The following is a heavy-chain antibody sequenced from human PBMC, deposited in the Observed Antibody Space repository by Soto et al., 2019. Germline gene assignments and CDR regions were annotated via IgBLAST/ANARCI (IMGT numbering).Heavy chain of an antibody. CDR1: GFTFSSYA. D-gene: IGHD3-9*01. Sequence: EVQLLESGGGLVQPGGSLRLSCAASGFTFSSYAMSWVRQAPGKGLEWGAAISGSGGSTYYADSVKGRFTISRDNSKNTLYLQMNSLRAEDTAVYYCAKDPVYYDILTGYSPYYFDYWGQGTLVTVSS. V-gene: IGHV3-23*01. J-gene: IGHJ4*02. CDR2: ISGSGGST. CDR3: AKDPVYYDILTGYSPYYFDY.